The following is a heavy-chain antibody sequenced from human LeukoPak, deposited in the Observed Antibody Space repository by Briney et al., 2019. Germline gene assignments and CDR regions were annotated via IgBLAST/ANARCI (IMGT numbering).Heavy chain of an antibody. J-gene: IGHJ2*01. Sequence: GGSLRLSCAASGFTFSSYAMSWVRQAPGKGLEWVSSISSAGTYIYYADSVKGRFTISRDNAKNSLYLQMNSLRAEDTAVYYCARAEATAGTDWYFDLWGRGTLVTASS. CDR2: ISSAGTYI. CDR3: ARAEATAGTDWYFDL. D-gene: IGHD6-13*01. CDR1: GFTFSSYA. V-gene: IGHV3-21*01.